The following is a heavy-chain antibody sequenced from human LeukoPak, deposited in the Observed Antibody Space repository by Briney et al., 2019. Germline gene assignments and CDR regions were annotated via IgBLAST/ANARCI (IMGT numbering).Heavy chain of an antibody. Sequence: SQTLSLTCAISGDRVSGSPAVWNWIRPSPSRGLEWLGRAYYRSKWFIDYALSVKGRITITPDTSKNQFSLQLNSVTAEDTAVYYCARGAVRGGTNFDYWGQGTLVTVSS. V-gene: IGHV6-1*01. CDR3: ARGAVRGGTNFDY. J-gene: IGHJ4*02. CDR2: AYYRSKWFI. D-gene: IGHD3-10*01. CDR1: GDRVSGSPAV.